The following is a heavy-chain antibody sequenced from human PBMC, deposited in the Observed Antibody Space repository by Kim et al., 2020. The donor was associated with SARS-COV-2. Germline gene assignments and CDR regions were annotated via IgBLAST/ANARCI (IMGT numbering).Heavy chain of an antibody. Sequence: GGSLRLSCAASGFTVSNNYMSWVRQAPGKGLEWVSVIYSGGSTYYADSVKCRFTISRDNSKNTLYLQMNSLRAEDTAVYYCARDDRPYGMDVWGQGTTVTVSS. J-gene: IGHJ6*02. CDR2: IYSGGST. V-gene: IGHV3-53*01. CDR3: ARDDRPYGMDV. CDR1: GFTVSNNY.